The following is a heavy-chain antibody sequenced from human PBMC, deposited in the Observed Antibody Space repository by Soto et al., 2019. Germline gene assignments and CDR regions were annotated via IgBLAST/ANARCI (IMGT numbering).Heavy chain of an antibody. CDR3: ARPAEYSRIRTWFDP. CDR1: GFTFSSYG. Sequence: GGSLRLSCAASGFTFSSYGMHWVRQAPGKGLEWVAVIWYDGSNKYYADSVKGRFTISRDNSKNTLYLQMNSLRAEDTAVYYCARPAEYSRIRTWFDPWGQGTLVTVSS. J-gene: IGHJ5*02. D-gene: IGHD6-6*01. V-gene: IGHV3-33*01. CDR2: IWYDGSNK.